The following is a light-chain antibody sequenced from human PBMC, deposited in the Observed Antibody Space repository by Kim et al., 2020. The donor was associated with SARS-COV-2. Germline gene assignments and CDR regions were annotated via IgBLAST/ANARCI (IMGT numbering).Light chain of an antibody. V-gene: IGKV3-11*01. Sequence: PGERATLSCRASQSVSSYLAWYQQKPGQAPRLLIYDASNRATGIPARCSGSGSGTDFTLTISSLEPEDFAVYYCQQRSNWPPRVTFGGGTKVDIK. CDR2: DAS. J-gene: IGKJ4*01. CDR1: QSVSSY. CDR3: QQRSNWPPRVT.